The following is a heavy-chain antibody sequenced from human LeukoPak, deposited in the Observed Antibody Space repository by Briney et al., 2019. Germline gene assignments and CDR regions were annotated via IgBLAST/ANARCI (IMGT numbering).Heavy chain of an antibody. D-gene: IGHD3-3*01. CDR1: GFTFSSHA. CDR3: ARDPGVVAFHYFDF. V-gene: IGHV3-23*01. Sequence: GGSLRLSCAASGFTFSSHAMAWVRQAPGKGLEWVSAIGGRGGSTYYADSVKGRFTISRDNSKNTVYLQMNSLRAEDTAVYYCARDPGVVAFHYFDFWGQGTLVTVSS. J-gene: IGHJ4*02. CDR2: IGGRGGST.